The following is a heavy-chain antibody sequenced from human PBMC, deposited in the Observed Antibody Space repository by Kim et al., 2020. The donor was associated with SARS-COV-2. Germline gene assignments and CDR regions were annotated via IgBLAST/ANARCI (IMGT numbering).Heavy chain of an antibody. D-gene: IGHD6-19*01. Sequence: SETLSLTCTVSGGSISSYYWSWIRQPPGKGLEWIGYIYYSGSTNYNPSLKSRVTISVDTSKNQFSLKLSSVTAADTAVYYCASLGGDSSGWYRSTYYYYGMDVWGQGTTVTVSS. CDR2: IYYSGST. J-gene: IGHJ6*02. CDR3: ASLGGDSSGWYRSTYYYYGMDV. V-gene: IGHV4-59*01. CDR1: GGSISSYY.